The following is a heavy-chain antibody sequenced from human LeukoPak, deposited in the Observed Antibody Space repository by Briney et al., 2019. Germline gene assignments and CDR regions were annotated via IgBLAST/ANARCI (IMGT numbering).Heavy chain of an antibody. CDR2: IRYDGSNK. D-gene: IGHD5-18*01. V-gene: IGHV3-30*02. Sequence: GGSLRLSCAASGYTFSIYWMNWVRQAPGKGLEWVAFIRYDGSNKYYADSVKGRFTISRDNSKNTLYLQMNSLRAEDTAVYYCAKERDTAMVTIDYWGQGTLVTVSS. CDR1: GYTFSIYW. CDR3: AKERDTAMVTIDY. J-gene: IGHJ4*02.